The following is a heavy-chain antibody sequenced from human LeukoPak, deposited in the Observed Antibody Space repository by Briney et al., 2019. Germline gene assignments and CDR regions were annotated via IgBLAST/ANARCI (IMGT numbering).Heavy chain of an antibody. Sequence: GSLRLSCAGSGFSFSTYHMNWVRQAPGKGLEWIGSIYYSGSTYYNPSLKNRVTISVDTSKNQFSLKLSSVTAADTAVYYCARHDYYGSGSSLYFDYWGQGTLVTVSS. D-gene: IGHD3-10*01. J-gene: IGHJ4*02. V-gene: IGHV4-39*01. CDR2: IYYSGST. CDR3: ARHDYYGSGSSLYFDY. CDR1: GFSFSTYH.